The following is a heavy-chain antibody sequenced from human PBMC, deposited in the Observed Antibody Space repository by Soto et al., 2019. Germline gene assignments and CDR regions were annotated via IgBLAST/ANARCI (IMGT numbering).Heavy chain of an antibody. Sequence: EVQLVESGGGLVKPGGSLRLSCAASGFTFSSYSMNWVRQAPGMGLEWVSSISSSSSYIYYADSVKGRFTISRDNAKNSLYLQMNSLRAEDTAVYYCASHPRDSSGYWYYFDYWGQGTLVTVSS. CDR3: ASHPRDSSGYWYYFDY. V-gene: IGHV3-21*01. CDR1: GFTFSSYS. CDR2: ISSSSSYI. J-gene: IGHJ4*02. D-gene: IGHD3-22*01.